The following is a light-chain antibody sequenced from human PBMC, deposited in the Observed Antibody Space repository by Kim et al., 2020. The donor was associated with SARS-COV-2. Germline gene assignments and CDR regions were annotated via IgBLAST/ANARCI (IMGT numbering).Light chain of an antibody. Sequence: QTVVTQEPSLSVSPGGTVTLTCGLSSGSVSTTYYASWYQRTPGQAPRTLIYTTNSRSSGVPDRFSGSILGNKAALTITGAQADDECIYYCMLYMGSGGWVFGGGTQLTVL. J-gene: IGLJ3*02. CDR2: TTN. V-gene: IGLV8-61*01. CDR3: MLYMGSGGWV. CDR1: SGSVSTTYY.